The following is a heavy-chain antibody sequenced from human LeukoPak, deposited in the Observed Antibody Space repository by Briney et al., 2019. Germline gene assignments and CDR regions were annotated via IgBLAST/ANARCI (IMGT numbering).Heavy chain of an antibody. D-gene: IGHD2-2*02. J-gene: IGHJ4*02. V-gene: IGHV5-51*01. CDR1: GYRFASYW. CDR3: ASFISVPSAIY. CDR2: IYPGDSDT. Sequence: GESLKISCQGSGYRFASYWIAWVRQMPGKGLEWMGMIYPGDSDTRYSPSFQGQVTISADKSISTAYLQWSSLKASDSAIYYCASFISVPSAIYWGQGTLVTVSS.